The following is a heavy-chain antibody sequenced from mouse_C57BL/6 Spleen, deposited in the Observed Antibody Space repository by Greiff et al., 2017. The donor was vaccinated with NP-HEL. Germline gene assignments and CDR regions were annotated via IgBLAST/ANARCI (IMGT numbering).Heavy chain of an antibody. CDR2: ISDGGSYT. J-gene: IGHJ2*01. Sequence: EVQVVESGGGLVKPGGSLKLSCAASGFTFSSYAMSWVRQTPEKRLEWVATISDGGSYTYYPDNVKGRFTISRDNAKNNLYLQMSHLKSEDTAMYYCARDECFDYWGQGTTLTVSS. CDR1: GFTFSSYA. V-gene: IGHV5-4*01. CDR3: ARDECFDY.